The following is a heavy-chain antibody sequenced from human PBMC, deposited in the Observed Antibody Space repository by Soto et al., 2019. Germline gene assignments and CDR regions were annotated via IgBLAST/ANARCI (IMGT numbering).Heavy chain of an antibody. CDR3: ARTGPYSSSSGAYYYYYYGMDV. D-gene: IGHD6-6*01. CDR2: IYPGDSDT. Sequence: GESLKISCKGSGYSFTSYWIGWVRQMPGKGLEWMGIIYPGDSDTRYSPSFQGQVTISADKSISTAYLQWSSLKASDTAMYYCARTGPYSSSSGAYYYYYYGMDVWGQGTTVTVSS. J-gene: IGHJ6*02. CDR1: GYSFTSYW. V-gene: IGHV5-51*01.